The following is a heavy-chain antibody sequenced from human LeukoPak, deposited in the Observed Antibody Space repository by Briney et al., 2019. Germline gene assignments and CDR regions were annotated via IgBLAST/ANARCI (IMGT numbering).Heavy chain of an antibody. CDR1: GGSISSGGYS. Sequence: TLSLTCAVSGGSISSGGYSWSWIRQPPGKGLEWIGYIYHSGSTYYNPSLKSRVTISVDRSKNQFSLKLSSVTAADTAVYYCARANLTGDAFDIWGQGTMVTVSS. V-gene: IGHV4-30-2*01. CDR2: IYHSGST. D-gene: IGHD7-27*01. CDR3: ARANLTGDAFDI. J-gene: IGHJ3*02.